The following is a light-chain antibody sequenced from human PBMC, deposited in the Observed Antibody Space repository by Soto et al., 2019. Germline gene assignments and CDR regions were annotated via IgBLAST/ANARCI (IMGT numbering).Light chain of an antibody. CDR1: QSVSSY. J-gene: IGKJ5*01. Sequence: EIVLTPSPATLSLSPGERATLSCRASQSVSSYLAWYQQKPGQAPRLLIYDASNRATGIPARFSGSGSGTDFTLTISSLQPEDFAVYYCQQRSNWPITCGQGTRLDIK. V-gene: IGKV3-11*01. CDR2: DAS. CDR3: QQRSNWPIT.